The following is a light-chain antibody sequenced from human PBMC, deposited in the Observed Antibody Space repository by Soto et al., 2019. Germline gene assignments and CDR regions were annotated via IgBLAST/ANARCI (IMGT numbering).Light chain of an antibody. V-gene: IGLV2-18*02. CDR2: DVS. CDR3: SSYTSISTYV. CDR1: SSDVGSYNR. Sequence: QSALTQPPSVSGSPGQSVAISCTGTSSDVGSYNRVSWYQQPPGTAPKLMIYDVSNRPSGVPDRFSGSKSGNTASLTISGLQAEDEADYYCSSYTSISTYVFGTGTKVTVL. J-gene: IGLJ1*01.